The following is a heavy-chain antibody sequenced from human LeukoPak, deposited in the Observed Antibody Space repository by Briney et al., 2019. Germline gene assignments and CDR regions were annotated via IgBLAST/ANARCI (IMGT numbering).Heavy chain of an antibody. D-gene: IGHD2-15*01. CDR2: ISGSSSYI. CDR3: ARDGRGDYCSGGSCLMFDP. V-gene: IGHV3-21*01. J-gene: IGHJ5*02. CDR1: GFTFSSYS. Sequence: GGSLRLSCAASGFTFSSYSLNWVRQAPGKGLEWVSSISGSSSYIYYADSVKGRFTISRDNAKNSLFLQMNSLRAEDTAVYYCARDGRGDYCSGGSCLMFDPWGQGTLVTVSP.